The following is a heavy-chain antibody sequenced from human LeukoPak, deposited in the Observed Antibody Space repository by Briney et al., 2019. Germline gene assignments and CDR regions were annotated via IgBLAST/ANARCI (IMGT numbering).Heavy chain of an antibody. J-gene: IGHJ4*02. V-gene: IGHV1-2*02. Sequence: ASVKVSCKASGGTFSSYAISWVRQAPGQGLEWMGGINPNSGGTNYAQKFQGRVTMTRDTSISTAYMELSRLRSDDTAVYYCARDYCGGDCFPDSWGQGTLVTVSS. CDR3: ARDYCGGDCFPDS. D-gene: IGHD2-21*02. CDR1: GGTFSSYA. CDR2: INPNSGGT.